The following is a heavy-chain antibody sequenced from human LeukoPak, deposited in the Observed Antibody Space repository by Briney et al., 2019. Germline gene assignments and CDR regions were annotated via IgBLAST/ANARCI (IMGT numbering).Heavy chain of an antibody. Sequence: GSLRLSCAASGFTFSSYAMHWVRQAPGKGLEWVAVISYDGSNKYYADSVKGRFTISRDNSKNTLYLQMNSLRAEDTAVYYCARVVVAGAEAFDIWGQGTMVTVSS. J-gene: IGHJ3*02. CDR3: ARVVVAGAEAFDI. CDR1: GFTFSSYA. D-gene: IGHD6-19*01. CDR2: ISYDGSNK. V-gene: IGHV3-30*04.